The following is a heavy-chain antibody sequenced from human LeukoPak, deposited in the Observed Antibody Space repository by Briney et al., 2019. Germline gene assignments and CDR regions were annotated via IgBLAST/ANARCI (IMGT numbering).Heavy chain of an antibody. CDR1: GDSVASNNDA. V-gene: IGHV6-1*01. Sequence: SQTPSLTCAISGDSVASNNDAWNWIRQSPSRGLEWLGRTYYRSKWYNDYAVSVKGRITINPDTSRNQFSLHLNSVTPEDSAVYYCARSAGGTVDYWGQGALVTVSS. CDR3: ARSAGGTVDY. D-gene: IGHD6-13*01. CDR2: TYYRSKWYN. J-gene: IGHJ4*02.